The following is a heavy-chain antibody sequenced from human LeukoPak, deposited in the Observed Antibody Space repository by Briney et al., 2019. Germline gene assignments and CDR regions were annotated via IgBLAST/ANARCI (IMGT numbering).Heavy chain of an antibody. Sequence: SETLSLTCAVYGGSFSGYYWSWIRQPPGKGLEWIGEIKLSGSTNYNPSLKSRVTISVDTSKNQFSLKLSSVTAADTAVYYWASDYYDSSGYYGNLDAFDIWGQGTTVTVSS. D-gene: IGHD3-22*01. V-gene: IGHV4-34*01. J-gene: IGHJ3*02. CDR2: IKLSGST. CDR1: GGSFSGYY. CDR3: ASDYYDSSGYYGNLDAFDI.